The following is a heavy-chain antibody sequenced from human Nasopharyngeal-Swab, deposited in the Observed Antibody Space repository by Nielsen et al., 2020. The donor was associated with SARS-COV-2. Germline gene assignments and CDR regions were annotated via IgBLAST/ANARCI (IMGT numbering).Heavy chain of an antibody. CDR3: AAAYYDILTGLEYYYYYVMDV. D-gene: IGHD3-9*01. CDR2: IDVGSGNT. V-gene: IGHV1-58*02. J-gene: IGHJ6*02. Sequence: SEEVSCKAYGFTFTSSAMQWVRQARGQRLGWIGWIDVGSGNTNHAQKFQERVSITRDMSTSKAYMELSSLRSEDTAVYYCAAAYYDILTGLEYYYYYVMDVWGQGTTVTVSS. CDR1: GFTFTSSA.